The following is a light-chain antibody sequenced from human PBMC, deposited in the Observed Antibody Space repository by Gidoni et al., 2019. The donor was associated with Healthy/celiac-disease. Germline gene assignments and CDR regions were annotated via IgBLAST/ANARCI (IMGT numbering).Light chain of an antibody. CDR2: EVS. Sequence: QSALTQPASVSRSPGQSITISCTGTSSDVGGYHYVSWYQQHPGKAPKLMIYEVSNRPSGVSNRFSGSKSGNTASLTISGLQAEDEADYYCSSYTSSSPVVFGGGTKLTVL. J-gene: IGLJ2*01. CDR1: SSDVGGYHY. V-gene: IGLV2-14*01. CDR3: SSYTSSSPVV.